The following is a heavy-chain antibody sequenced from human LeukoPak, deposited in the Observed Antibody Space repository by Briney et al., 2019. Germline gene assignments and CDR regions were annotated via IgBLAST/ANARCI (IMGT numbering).Heavy chain of an antibody. CDR3: ARWRGYCSSTSCYYYYYYMDV. CDR1: GFTSSSYW. D-gene: IGHD2-2*01. J-gene: IGHJ6*03. V-gene: IGHV3-7*01. CDR2: IKQDGSEK. Sequence: GGSLRLSCAASGFTSSSYWMSWVRQAPGKGLEWVANIKQDGSEKYYVDSVKGRFTISRDNAKNSLYLQMNSLRAEDTAVYYCARWRGYCSSTSCYYYYYYMDVWGKGTTVTVSS.